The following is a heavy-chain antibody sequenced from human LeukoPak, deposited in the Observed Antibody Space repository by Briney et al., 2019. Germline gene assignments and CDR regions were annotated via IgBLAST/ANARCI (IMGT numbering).Heavy chain of an antibody. CDR2: ISGSGGST. V-gene: IGHV3-23*01. J-gene: IGHJ4*02. CDR3: AKDLSGSYYLRYFDY. D-gene: IGHD3-10*01. Sequence: XSGISGSGGSTYYADSVRGRFTISRDNSKNTLYLQMNSLRAEDTAVYYCAKDLSGSYYLRYFDYWGQGTLVTVSS.